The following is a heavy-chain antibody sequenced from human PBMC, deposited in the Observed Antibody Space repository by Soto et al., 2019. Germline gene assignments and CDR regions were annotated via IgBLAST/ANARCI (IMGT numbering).Heavy chain of an antibody. Sequence: QVQLVESGGGVVQPGRSLRLSCAASGFTFSTYGMQWVRQAPGKGLEWVAVISYDGYLKYYVDAVKGRFTVARDNSKNTLFLEMNSLRVEDPAVYFCAEDFKVSGSHYGTLNYYYGMDVCGQGTTVTVSS. CDR2: ISYDGYLK. D-gene: IGHD3-10*01. J-gene: IGHJ6*02. V-gene: IGHV3-30*18. CDR1: GFTFSTYG. CDR3: AEDFKVSGSHYGTLNYYYGMDV.